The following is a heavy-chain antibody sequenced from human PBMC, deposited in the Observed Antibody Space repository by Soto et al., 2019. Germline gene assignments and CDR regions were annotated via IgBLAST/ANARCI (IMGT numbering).Heavy chain of an antibody. CDR2: ISAYNGNT. D-gene: IGHD3-10*02. CDR3: AMERALIDAVPGY. CDR1: GYTFTSFG. Sequence: QIQLVQSGAEVKKPGASVKVSCKASGYTFTSFGINWVRQAPGQGLEWMGWISAYNGNTKYAQKFQGRIIMTTDTSTSTTYMDMRSLRSDDTAVYCCAMERALIDAVPGYWGPGTLVTV. V-gene: IGHV1-18*01. J-gene: IGHJ4*02.